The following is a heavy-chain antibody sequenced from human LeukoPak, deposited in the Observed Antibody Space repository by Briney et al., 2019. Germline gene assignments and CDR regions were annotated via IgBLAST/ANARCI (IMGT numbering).Heavy chain of an antibody. J-gene: IGHJ4*02. CDR2: IYSTGST. D-gene: IGHD6-13*01. Sequence: SETLSLTCTVSGGSISSYYWSWIRQPARKGLEWIGRIYSTGSTNYNPSLKSRVTMSVDTSNNQFSLRLRSVTAADTAVYYCARQIASAGTAGFDFWGQGALVTVSS. CDR1: GGSISSYY. CDR3: ARQIASAGTAGFDF. V-gene: IGHV4-4*07.